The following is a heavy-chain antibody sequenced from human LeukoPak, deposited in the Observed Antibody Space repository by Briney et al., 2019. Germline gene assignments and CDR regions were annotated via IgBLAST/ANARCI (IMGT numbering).Heavy chain of an antibody. Sequence: GGSLRLSCAASGFTFSDYYMSWIRQAPGKGLEWVSYIGTSSTYTNYADSVKGRFAISRDNAKNSLYLQMNSLRAEDTAVYYCARGGSSVTSDYWGQGTLVTVSS. CDR2: IGTSSTYT. J-gene: IGHJ4*02. D-gene: IGHD4-23*01. CDR3: ARGGSSVTSDY. CDR1: GFTFSDYY. V-gene: IGHV3-11*05.